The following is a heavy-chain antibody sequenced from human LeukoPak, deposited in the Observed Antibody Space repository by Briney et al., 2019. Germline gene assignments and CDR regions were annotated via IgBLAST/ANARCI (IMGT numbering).Heavy chain of an antibody. CDR1: GYTFTGYY. V-gene: IGHV1-2*02. CDR3: ARLKSLSCLDY. CDR2: INPNSGGT. D-gene: IGHD2-2*01. J-gene: IGHJ4*02. Sequence: ASVTVSCKASGYTFTGYYMHWVRQAPGQGLEWMGWINPNSGGTNYAQNFQGRVTMTRETSISAAYMELSSLRSDDTAVYYCARLKSLSCLDYWGQGTLVTVSS.